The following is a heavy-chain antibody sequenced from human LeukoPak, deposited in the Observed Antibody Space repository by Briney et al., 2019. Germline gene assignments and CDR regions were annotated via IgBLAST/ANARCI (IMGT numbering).Heavy chain of an antibody. CDR3: ARAVGTADNWFDP. CDR2: VYYSGII. V-gene: IGHV4-31*03. D-gene: IGHD2-21*02. Sequence: PSETLSLTCNVSGDSITSRGYYWSWIRQRPGKGLEWIGYVYYSGIIHYNRSLKNRVTISIDTSNNQFSLRPKSVTAADTAVYYCARAVGTADNWFDPWGQGALVTVSS. J-gene: IGHJ5*02. CDR1: GDSITSRGYY.